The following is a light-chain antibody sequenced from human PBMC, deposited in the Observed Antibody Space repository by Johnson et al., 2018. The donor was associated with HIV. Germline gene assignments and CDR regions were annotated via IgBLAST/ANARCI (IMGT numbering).Light chain of an antibody. V-gene: IGLV1-51*02. CDR3: GTWDSSLSAPYV. Sequence: QSVLTQPPSVSAAPGQEVTISCSGSSSNIGNTYVSWYQQLPGTAPKLLIYENSKRPSGIPDRFSGSQSGTSATLGITGLQTGDEADYYCGTWDSSLSAPYVLGTGTKVTVL. CDR2: ENS. CDR1: SSNIGNTY. J-gene: IGLJ1*01.